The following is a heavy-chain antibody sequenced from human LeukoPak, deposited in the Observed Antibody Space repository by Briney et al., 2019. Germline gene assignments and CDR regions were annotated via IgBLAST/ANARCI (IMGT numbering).Heavy chain of an antibody. D-gene: IGHD2-2*01. CDR3: ASQPAAADIDY. V-gene: IGHV3-7*03. CDR2: IKQDGSEK. J-gene: IGHJ4*02. Sequence: GGSLRLSCATSGFTSSRFWMTWVRQAPGKGLEWVANIKQDGSEKNYADSVKGRFTISRDNAKSSLYLQMNSLRGEDTAVYYCASQPAAADIDYWGQGTLVTVSS. CDR1: GFTSSRFW.